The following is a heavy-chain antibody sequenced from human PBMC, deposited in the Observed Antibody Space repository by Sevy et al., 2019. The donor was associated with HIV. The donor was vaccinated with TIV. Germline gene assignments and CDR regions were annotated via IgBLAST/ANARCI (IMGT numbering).Heavy chain of an antibody. CDR1: GGSISSYY. CDR2: IYTSGST. D-gene: IGHD5-12*01. CDR3: ARNIVAGRYYYYYYGMDV. Sequence: SETLSLTCTVSGGSISSYYWSWIRQPAGKGLEWIGRIYTSGSTNYNPSLKSRVTMSVDTSKNQFSLKLSSVTAADTAVYYCARNIVAGRYYYYYYGMDVWGQGTTVTVSS. V-gene: IGHV4-4*07. J-gene: IGHJ6*02.